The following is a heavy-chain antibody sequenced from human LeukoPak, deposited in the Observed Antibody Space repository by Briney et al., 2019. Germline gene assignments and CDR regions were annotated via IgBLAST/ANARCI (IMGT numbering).Heavy chain of an antibody. CDR1: GGSFSGYY. V-gene: IGHV4-34*01. J-gene: IGHJ3*02. CDR3: ARESVRTDAFDI. D-gene: IGHD1-14*01. Sequence: SETLSLTCDVYGGSFSGYYWSWIRQPPGKGLEWIGEINHSGSTNYSPSLKSRVTISVDTSKNQFSLKLSSVTAADTAVYYCARESVRTDAFDIWGQGTMVTVSS. CDR2: INHSGST.